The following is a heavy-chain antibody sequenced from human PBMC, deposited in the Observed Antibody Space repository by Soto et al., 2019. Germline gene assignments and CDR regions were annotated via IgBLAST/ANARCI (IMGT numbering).Heavy chain of an antibody. V-gene: IGHV1-18*01. D-gene: IGHD1-26*01. J-gene: IGHJ6*02. CDR2: ISAYNGNT. CDR3: AREDSGSYLNYYYGMDV. Sequence: ASVKVSCKASGYTFTSYGISWVRQAPGQGLEWMGWISAYNGNTNYAQKLQGRVTMTTDTSTSTAYMELRSLRSDDTAVYYCAREDSGSYLNYYYGMDVWGQGTTVTVSS. CDR1: GYTFTSYG.